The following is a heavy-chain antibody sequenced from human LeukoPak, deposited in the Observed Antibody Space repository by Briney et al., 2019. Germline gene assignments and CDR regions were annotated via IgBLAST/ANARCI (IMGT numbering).Heavy chain of an antibody. Sequence: GGSLRLSRAASGFTFSSYSMNWVRQAPGKGLEWVSYISSNSSTIYYADSVKGRFTISRDNAKNSLYLQMNSLRAEDTAVYYCARGRRYSSGWYGNGDYWGQGTLVTVSS. CDR2: ISSNSSTI. V-gene: IGHV3-48*04. D-gene: IGHD6-19*01. CDR3: ARGRRYSSGWYGNGDY. CDR1: GFTFSSYS. J-gene: IGHJ4*02.